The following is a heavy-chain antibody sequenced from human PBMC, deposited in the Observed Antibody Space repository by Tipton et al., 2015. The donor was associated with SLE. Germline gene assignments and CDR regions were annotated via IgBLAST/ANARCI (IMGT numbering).Heavy chain of an antibody. CDR1: GESLSGYY. V-gene: IGHV4-59*01. CDR3: ARDRDSSGYRGIDF. J-gene: IGHJ4*02. D-gene: IGHD3-22*01. Sequence: TLSLTCALSGESLSGYYWSWIRQTPGKGLEWIGYIYNSGSTNYNPSLRSRVTISVDTSKRQFSLKLRSVTAADTAVYYCARDRDSSGYRGIDFWGQGTLVIVSS. CDR2: IYNSGST.